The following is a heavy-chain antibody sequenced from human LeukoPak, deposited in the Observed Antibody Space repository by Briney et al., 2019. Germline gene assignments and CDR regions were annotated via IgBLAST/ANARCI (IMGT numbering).Heavy chain of an antibody. J-gene: IGHJ5*02. V-gene: IGHV4-61*01. CDR3: ARSPAAVVWFDP. Sequence: SSETLSLTCTVSGGSVSSGSYYWSWIRQPPGKGLEWIGYIYYSGSTNYNPSLKSRVTISVDTSKNQFSLKLSSVTAADTAVYYCARSPAAVVWFDPWGQGTLVTVSS. D-gene: IGHD2-2*01. CDR2: IYYSGST. CDR1: GGSVSSGSYY.